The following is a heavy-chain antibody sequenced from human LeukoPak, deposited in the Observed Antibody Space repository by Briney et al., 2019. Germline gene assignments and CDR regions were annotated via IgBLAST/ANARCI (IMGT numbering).Heavy chain of an antibody. J-gene: IGHJ4*02. CDR1: GFTFSSYG. Sequence: GGSLRLSCAASGFTFSSYGMHWVRQAPGKGLEWVAVISYDGSNKYYADSVKGRFTISRDNPKNTLYLQMNSLRAEDTAVYYCAKAPYYYDSSGYYFGYWGQGTLVTVSS. D-gene: IGHD3-22*01. CDR2: ISYDGSNK. CDR3: AKAPYYYDSSGYYFGY. V-gene: IGHV3-30*18.